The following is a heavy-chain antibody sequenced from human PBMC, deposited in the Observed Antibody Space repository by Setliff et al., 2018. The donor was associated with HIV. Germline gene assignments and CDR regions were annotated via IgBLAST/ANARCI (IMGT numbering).Heavy chain of an antibody. CDR1: GFNFINHG. CDR2: VSSDGRYI. D-gene: IGHD3-22*01. Sequence: GGSLRLSCAGSGFNFINHGMTWVRQAPGRGLDWVSSVSSDGRYIYYADSVRGRFTISRDDAKSSLYLQMYSLRAEDTAIYYCARDRASSAYYSHFDYWGQGNMVTVSS. CDR3: ARDRASSAYYSHFDY. J-gene: IGHJ4*02. V-gene: IGHV3-21*06.